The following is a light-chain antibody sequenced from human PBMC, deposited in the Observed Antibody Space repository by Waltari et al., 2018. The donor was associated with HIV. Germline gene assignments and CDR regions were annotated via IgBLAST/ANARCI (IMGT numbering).Light chain of an antibody. Sequence: EIVLTQSPGTLSLSPGERATLSCRASQSVSSSYLAWYQQKPGQAPRLLIYGASSRATGIPDRFSGSGSGTDFTLTISRLEPEDFAVYYCQQYAQHTFGQGTKLEIK. J-gene: IGKJ2*01. CDR3: QQYAQHT. CDR1: QSVSSSY. CDR2: GAS. V-gene: IGKV3-20*01.